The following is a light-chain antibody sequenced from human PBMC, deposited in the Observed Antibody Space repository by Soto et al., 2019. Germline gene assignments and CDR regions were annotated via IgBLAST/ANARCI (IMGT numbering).Light chain of an antibody. V-gene: IGLV1-51*02. J-gene: IGLJ2*01. Sequence: VLTEPRSLSSAPGRRVTNSCKGSSSNIGNNYVSWYQQLPGTAPKLLIYENNKRPSGLPARFSGSKSGTSATLGITGLQTGDEADYYCGTWHSSLSAGAFGGGTQLTLL. CDR3: GTWHSSLSAGA. CDR1: SSNIGNNY. CDR2: ENN.